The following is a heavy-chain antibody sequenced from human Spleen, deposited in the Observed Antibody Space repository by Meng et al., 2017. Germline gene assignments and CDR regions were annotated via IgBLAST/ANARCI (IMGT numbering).Heavy chain of an antibody. CDR2: IYPDNSDT. D-gene: IGHD4-17*01. J-gene: IGHJ6*02. CDR3: ARHKRYGDYTAGMDV. CDR1: GYIFTNYW. V-gene: IGHV5-51*01. Sequence: GESLKISCKGSGYIFTNYWIAWVRQMPGKGLEWMGIIYPDNSDTRYSPSFQGQVTISADKSISTAFLQWSSLRASDSATYYCARHKRYGDYTAGMDVWGQGTKVTVSS.